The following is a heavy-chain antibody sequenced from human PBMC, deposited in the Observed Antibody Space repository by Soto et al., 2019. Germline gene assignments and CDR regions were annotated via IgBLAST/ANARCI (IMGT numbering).Heavy chain of an antibody. CDR1: GYTFTSKG. CDR3: AKEEAQGERLENIFASFEY. V-gene: IGHV1-18*01. D-gene: IGHD2-21*01. Sequence: QVQLVQSGAEVTKPGASVKVSCKASGYTFTSKGISWIRQVPGRGLEWMGWINTYSGKTNYALKLQGRVTLTTDPSASTTYMELRSLRSDDTAIYYCAKEEAQGERLENIFASFEYWGQGTLVTVSA. CDR2: INTYSGKT. J-gene: IGHJ4*02.